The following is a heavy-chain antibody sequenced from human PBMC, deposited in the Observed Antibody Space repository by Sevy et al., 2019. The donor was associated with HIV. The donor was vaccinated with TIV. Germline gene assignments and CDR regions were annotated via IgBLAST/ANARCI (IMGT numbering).Heavy chain of an antibody. J-gene: IGHJ4*02. CDR3: ARVDYYDSSGYYEGPFDY. V-gene: IGHV2-70*11. Sequence: SGPTLVKPTQTLTLTCTFSGFSLSTSGMCVSWIRQPPGKPLEWLARIDWDDDKYYSTSLKTRLTISKDTSKNQVVLTMTNMDPVDTATYYCARVDYYDSSGYYEGPFDYWGQRTLVTVSS. CDR1: GFSLSTSGMC. D-gene: IGHD3-22*01. CDR2: IDWDDDK.